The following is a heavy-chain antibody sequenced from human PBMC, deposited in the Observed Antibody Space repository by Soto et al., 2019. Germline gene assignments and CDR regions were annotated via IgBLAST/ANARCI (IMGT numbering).Heavy chain of an antibody. CDR2: AYSSGGT. J-gene: IGHJ5*02. V-gene: IGHV4-4*07. D-gene: IGHD3-3*01. Sequence: KPSETLSLTCTVSGGSMSSYYWTWIRQPAGKGLEWIGRAYSSGGTHYNPSLKSRVTISLDTSKNQFSLRLLSVTDADTAVYYCARGQRFSDWFDPWGKGTLVTVSS. CDR1: GGSMSSYY. CDR3: ARGQRFSDWFDP.